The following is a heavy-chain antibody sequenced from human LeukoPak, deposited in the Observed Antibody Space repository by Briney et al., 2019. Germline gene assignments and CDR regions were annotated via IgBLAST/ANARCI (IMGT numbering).Heavy chain of an antibody. CDR2: ISYDGSNK. J-gene: IGHJ4*02. V-gene: IGHV3-30*04. D-gene: IGHD2-15*01. CDR1: GFTFSSYA. Sequence: GGSPRLSCAASGFTFSSYAMHWVRQAPGKGLEWVAVISYDGSNKYYADSVKGRFTISRDNSKNTLYLQMNSLRAEDTAVYYCARVGGSGGEAGDYWGQGTLVTVSS. CDR3: ARVGGSGGEAGDY.